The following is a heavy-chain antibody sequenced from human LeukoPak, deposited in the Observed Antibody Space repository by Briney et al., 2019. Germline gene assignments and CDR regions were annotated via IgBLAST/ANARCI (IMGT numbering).Heavy chain of an antibody. CDR3: ARAASRGCSYGFDY. V-gene: IGHV3-11*05. CDR2: TSSSSSHT. Sequence: PGGSLRLSCAASGFTFSDYYMSWIRQAPGKGLEWVSYTSSSSSHTNYADSVKGRFTISRDNAKNSLFLQMNSLRAEDTAVYYCARAASRGCSYGFDYWGQGTLVTVSS. J-gene: IGHJ4*02. CDR1: GFTFSDYY. D-gene: IGHD5-18*01.